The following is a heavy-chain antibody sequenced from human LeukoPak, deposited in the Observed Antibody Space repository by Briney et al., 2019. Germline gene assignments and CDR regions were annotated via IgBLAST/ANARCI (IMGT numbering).Heavy chain of an antibody. V-gene: IGHV1-3*01. CDR1: GYTFTSYA. J-gene: IGHJ4*02. CDR3: ARDSFGSGRPPDY. D-gene: IGHD3-10*01. CDR2: INAGNGNT. Sequence: ASVKVSCKASGYTFTSYAMHWVRQAPGQRLEWMGWINAGNGNTKYSQKFQGRVTITRDTSASTAYMELSSLRSEDTAVYYCARDSFGSGRPPDYWGQGTLVTVSS.